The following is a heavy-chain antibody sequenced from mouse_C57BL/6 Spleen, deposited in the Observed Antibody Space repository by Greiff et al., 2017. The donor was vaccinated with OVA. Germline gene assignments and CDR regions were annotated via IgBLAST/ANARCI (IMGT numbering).Heavy chain of an antibody. Sequence: QVQLQQSGAELVKPGASVKLSCKASGYTFTEYTIHWVKQRSGQGLEWIGWFYTGSGSIKYNEKFQGKATLTADKSSSTVYMELSRLTSEDSAFYFCARHEEMLAYWYCDVGGTGTTVTVSS. CDR1: GYTFTEYT. CDR2: FYTGSGSI. J-gene: IGHJ1*03. CDR3: ARHEEMLAYWYCDV. V-gene: IGHV1-62-2*01.